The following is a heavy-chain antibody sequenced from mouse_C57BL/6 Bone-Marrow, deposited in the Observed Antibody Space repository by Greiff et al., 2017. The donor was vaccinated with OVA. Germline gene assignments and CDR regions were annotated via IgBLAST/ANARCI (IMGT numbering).Heavy chain of an antibody. CDR1: GFTFSSYT. D-gene: IGHD2-3*01. CDR2: ISGGGGNT. CDR3: ARHGNGYYPFAY. Sequence: DVKLVESGGGLVKPGGSLKLSCAASGFTFSSYTMSWVRQTPEKRLEWVATISGGGGNTYYPDSVKGRFPISRDNAKNTLYLQMSSLRSEDTALYYCARHGNGYYPFAYWGQGTLVTVSA. V-gene: IGHV5-9*01. J-gene: IGHJ3*01.